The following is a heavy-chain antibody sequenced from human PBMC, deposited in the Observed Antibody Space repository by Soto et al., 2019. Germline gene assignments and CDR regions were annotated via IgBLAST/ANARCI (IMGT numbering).Heavy chain of an antibody. Sequence: LETLSLTCTVSGGSVRSGSYYWSWIRQPPGKGLEWIGYMYYSGSTNYNPSLKSRVTISLDTSKNQFSLKLSSVTAADTAVYFCARTRDFCSGGSCYVLFPDAFDIWGQGTMVTVSS. CDR3: ARTRDFCSGGSCYVLFPDAFDI. V-gene: IGHV4-61*01. D-gene: IGHD2-15*01. CDR2: MYYSGST. CDR1: GGSVRSGSYY. J-gene: IGHJ3*02.